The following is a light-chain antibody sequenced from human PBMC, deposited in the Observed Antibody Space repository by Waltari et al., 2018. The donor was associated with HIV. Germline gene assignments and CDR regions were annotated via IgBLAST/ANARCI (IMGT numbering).Light chain of an antibody. J-gene: IGLJ3*02. CDR3: SSYADTNNVL. CDR1: SSDVGGFDY. CDR2: AVN. V-gene: IGLV2-8*01. Sequence: QSALTQPPSASGSPGQSVTLSCTGTSSDVGGFDYVSWYQQHPAKAPKLLIYAVNRRPSGVPDRFSGSKSGNTASLTVSGLQTEDEADYYCSSYADTNNVLFGVGTKLTVL.